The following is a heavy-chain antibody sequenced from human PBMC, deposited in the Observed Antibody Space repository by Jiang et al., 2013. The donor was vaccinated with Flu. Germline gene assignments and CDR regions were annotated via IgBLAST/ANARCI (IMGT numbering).Heavy chain of an antibody. D-gene: IGHD1-26*01. CDR3: ARVPVTWGVPGILGWYFDL. Sequence: GSVSSGSYYWSWIRQPQEGTGVDWVYLLQWEHQLQPSLKSRVTISVDTSKNQFSLKLSSVTAADTAVYYCARVPVTWGVPGILGWYFDLWGRGTLVTVSS. J-gene: IGHJ2*01. CDR2: LLQWEH. CDR1: GSVSSGSYY. V-gene: IGHV4-61*01.